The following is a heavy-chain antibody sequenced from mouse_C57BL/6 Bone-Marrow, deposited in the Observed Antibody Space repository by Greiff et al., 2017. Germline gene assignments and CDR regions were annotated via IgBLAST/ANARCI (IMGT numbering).Heavy chain of an antibody. CDR2: ISSGGSYT. CDR1: GFTFSSYG. D-gene: IGHD1-1*01. Sequence: EVQVVESGGDLVKPGGSLKLSCAASGFTFSSYGMSWVRQTPDKRLEWVATISSGGSYTYCPASVQGRFTISRDNAKNTLYLHMSSLKSEDTAMYYCASLLPYAMDYWGQGTSVTVSS. J-gene: IGHJ4*01. CDR3: ASLLPYAMDY. V-gene: IGHV5-6*01.